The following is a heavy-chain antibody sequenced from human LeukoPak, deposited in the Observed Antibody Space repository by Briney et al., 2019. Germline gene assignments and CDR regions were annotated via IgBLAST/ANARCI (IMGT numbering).Heavy chain of an antibody. CDR3: ARGRWELRGVDY. CDR2: IRYDGSNK. CDR1: GFTFSSYG. V-gene: IGHV3-30*02. J-gene: IGHJ4*02. D-gene: IGHD1-26*01. Sequence: GGSLRLSCAASGFTFSSYGMHWVRQAPGKGLEWVAFIRYDGSNKYYADSVKGRFTISRDDSKNTLYLQMNSLRAEDTAVYYCARGRWELRGVDYWGQGTLVTVSS.